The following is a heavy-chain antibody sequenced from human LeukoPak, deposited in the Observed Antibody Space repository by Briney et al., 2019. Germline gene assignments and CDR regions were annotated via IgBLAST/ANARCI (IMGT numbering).Heavy chain of an antibody. CDR3: ARCLRDWLDAFDI. Sequence: GSLRLSCAASGFTVSSNYMSWVRQAPGKGLEWVSVIYSGGSTYYADPVKGRFTTSRDNSKNTLYLQMNSLRAEDTAVYYCARCLRDWLDAFDIWGQGTMVTVSS. J-gene: IGHJ3*02. CDR1: GFTVSSNY. V-gene: IGHV3-53*01. CDR2: IYSGGST. D-gene: IGHD3-9*01.